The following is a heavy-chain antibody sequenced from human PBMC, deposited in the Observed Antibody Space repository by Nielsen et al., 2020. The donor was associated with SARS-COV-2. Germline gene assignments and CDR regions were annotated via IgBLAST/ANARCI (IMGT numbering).Heavy chain of an antibody. CDR1: GGSISDDY. V-gene: IGHV3-11*01. CDR2: ISSSGSTI. J-gene: IGHJ2*01. D-gene: IGHD5-24*01. CDR3: ARARDGYNYWGFTVVPWYFDL. Sequence: LSLTCTVSGGSISDDYWSWIRQAPGKGLEWVSYISSSGSTIYYADSVKGRFTISRDNAKNSLYLQMNSLKAEDTAVYYCARARDGYNYWGFTVVPWYFDLWGRGTLVTVSS.